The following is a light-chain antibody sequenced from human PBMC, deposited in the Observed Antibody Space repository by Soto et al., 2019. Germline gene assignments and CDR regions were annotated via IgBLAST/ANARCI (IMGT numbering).Light chain of an antibody. Sequence: QSALTQPHSASGSPGQSVTISCTGTSSDVGTHGYVSWYQQHADKAPKLMIYDVTKRPSGVPDRFSGSKSANTASLTVSGLQAEDEADYYCMCYAGGNNWVFGGGTKLTVL. V-gene: IGLV2-8*01. CDR2: DVT. CDR3: MCYAGGNNWV. J-gene: IGLJ3*02. CDR1: SSDVGTHGY.